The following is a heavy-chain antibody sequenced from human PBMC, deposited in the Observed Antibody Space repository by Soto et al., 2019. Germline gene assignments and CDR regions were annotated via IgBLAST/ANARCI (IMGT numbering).Heavy chain of an antibody. CDR3: AKESMVWGVRNYVDY. CDR2: ISGSGGST. J-gene: IGHJ4*02. D-gene: IGHD3-10*01. Sequence: EVQLLESGGGLVQPGGSLRLSCAASGFTFSSYAMSWVRQAPGKGLEWVSAISGSGGSTYYADSVKGRITISKDNSMNTLYLQMDNLRAEDTAGDYCAKESMVWGVRNYVDYWGQGTLVTVSS. CDR1: GFTFSSYA. V-gene: IGHV3-23*01.